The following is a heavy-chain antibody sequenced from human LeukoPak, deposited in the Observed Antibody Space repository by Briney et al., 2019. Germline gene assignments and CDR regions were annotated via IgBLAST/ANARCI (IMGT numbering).Heavy chain of an antibody. D-gene: IGHD2-21*02. Sequence: PGGSLRLSCAASGFIVSSNYMSWVRQAPGKGLEWVSVIYTGGSTYNADSVKGRFTISRDNSKNTLYLQMNSLRAEDTAVYYCAREQSLLYYFDYWGQGTLVTVSS. CDR2: IYTGGST. V-gene: IGHV3-53*01. CDR3: AREQSLLYYFDY. J-gene: IGHJ4*02. CDR1: GFIVSSNY.